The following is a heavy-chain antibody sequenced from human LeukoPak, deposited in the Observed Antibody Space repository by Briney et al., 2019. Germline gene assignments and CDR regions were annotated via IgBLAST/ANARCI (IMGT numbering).Heavy chain of an antibody. V-gene: IGHV4-34*01. CDR1: GGSFSGYY. D-gene: IGHD2-2*01. CDR3: ARVVLVVPAAKGRRGGNRFDP. Sequence: PSETLSLTCAVYGGSFSGYYWSWIRQPPGKGLEWIGEINHSGSTNYNPSLKSRVTISVDTSKNQFSLKLSSVTAADTAVYYCARVVLVVPAAKGRRGGNRFDPWGQGTLVTVSS. CDR2: INHSGST. J-gene: IGHJ5*02.